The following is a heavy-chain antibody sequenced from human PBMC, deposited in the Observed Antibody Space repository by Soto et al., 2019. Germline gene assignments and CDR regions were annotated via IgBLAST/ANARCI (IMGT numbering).Heavy chain of an antibody. Sequence: QVHLVQSGAEVKKPGASVKVSCKGSGYAFTTYGITWVRQAPGQGLEWMGWISAHNGNTNYAQKLQGRVTVTRDTSTSTSYMELRSLRSDDAAVYYCARGRYGDYWGQGALVNVSS. CDR3: ARGRYGDY. V-gene: IGHV1-18*01. J-gene: IGHJ4*02. D-gene: IGHD1-1*01. CDR1: GYAFTTYG. CDR2: ISAHNGNT.